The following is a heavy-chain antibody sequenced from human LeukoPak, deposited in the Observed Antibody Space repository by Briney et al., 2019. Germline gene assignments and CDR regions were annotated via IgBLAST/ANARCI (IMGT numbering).Heavy chain of an antibody. Sequence: GGSLRLSCAASGFTFSLYWMSWVRQAPGKGLEWVSSISSSSSYIYYADSVKGRFTISRDNAKNSLYLQMDSLRAEDTAVYYCARDSGSMIRGVIYAFDIWGQGTMVTVSS. CDR2: ISSSSSYI. J-gene: IGHJ3*02. D-gene: IGHD3-10*01. CDR1: GFTFSLYW. CDR3: ARDSGSMIRGVIYAFDI. V-gene: IGHV3-21*01.